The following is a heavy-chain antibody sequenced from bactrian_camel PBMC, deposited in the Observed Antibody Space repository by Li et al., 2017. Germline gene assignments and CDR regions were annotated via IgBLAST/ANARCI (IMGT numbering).Heavy chain of an antibody. J-gene: IGHJ6*01. CDR1: KYSFARGSSC. CDR3: AAGHPPLSLPYGGRCGARGLNPEDFGY. D-gene: IGHD1*01. CDR2: YDTRSGGT. V-gene: IGHV3-3*01. Sequence: QVQLVESGGGSVQAGTSLTLTCATSKYSFARGSSCMGWFRQPPGKEREGLAVYDTRSGGTLYADSVKCRFTISQDRAKNSVYLQMSSLKPEDTAVYYCAAGHPPLSLPYGGRCGARGLNPEDFGYWSQGTQVTVS.